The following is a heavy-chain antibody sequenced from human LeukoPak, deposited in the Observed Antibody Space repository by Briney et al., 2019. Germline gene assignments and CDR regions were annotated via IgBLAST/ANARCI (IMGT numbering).Heavy chain of an antibody. CDR1: GGSFSGYY. J-gene: IGHJ4*02. CDR2: INHSGST. V-gene: IGHV4-34*01. CDR3: ARGVYVDIVAEIDY. D-gene: IGHD5-12*01. Sequence: SETLSLTCAVYGGSFSGYYWSWIRQPPGKGLEWIGEINHSGSTNYNPSLKSRVTISVDTSKNQFSLKLSSVTPEDTAVYYCARGVYVDIVAEIDYWGQGTLVTVSS.